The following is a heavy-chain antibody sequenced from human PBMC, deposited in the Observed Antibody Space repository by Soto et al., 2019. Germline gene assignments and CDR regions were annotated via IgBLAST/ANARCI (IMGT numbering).Heavy chain of an antibody. CDR3: AKNGQPPYYYYGLDV. Sequence: GASVKVSCKASGYTFTRYVIGWVRQAPGQGLEWMGWISGYNGDTNYAQKLQDRVSMTIDTSTGTAYMELRSLTSDDTAIYYCAKNGQPPYYYYGLDVWGQGTKVTVSS. V-gene: IGHV1-18*01. J-gene: IGHJ6*02. CDR1: GYTFTRYV. D-gene: IGHD2-8*01. CDR2: ISGYNGDT.